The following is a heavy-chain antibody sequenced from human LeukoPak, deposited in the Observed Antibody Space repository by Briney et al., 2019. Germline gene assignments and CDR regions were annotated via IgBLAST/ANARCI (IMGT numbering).Heavy chain of an antibody. CDR3: ARGEYSSTLEEYFDL. Sequence: GGSLRLSCAASGFTFSSYWMHWVRQAPGKGLVWVSRINSDGSSTSYADSVKGRFTISRDNAKNTLYLQMNSLRAEDTAVYYCARGEYSSTLEEYFDLSGRGTLVTVSS. D-gene: IGHD6-6*01. V-gene: IGHV3-74*01. CDR2: INSDGSST. J-gene: IGHJ2*01. CDR1: GFTFSSYW.